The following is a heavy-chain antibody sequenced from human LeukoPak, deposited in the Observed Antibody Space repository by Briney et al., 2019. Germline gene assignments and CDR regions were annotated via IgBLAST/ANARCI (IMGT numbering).Heavy chain of an antibody. V-gene: IGHV4-61*01. J-gene: IGHJ5*02. Sequence: PSETLSLTXTVSGGSISSSSYYWSWIRQPPGKGLEWIGYIYYSGSTNYNPSLKSRVTISVDTSKNQFSLKLSSVTAADTAVYYCAREVPADSWFDPWGQGTLVTVSS. CDR3: AREVPADSWFDP. CDR1: GGSISSSSYY. CDR2: IYYSGST. D-gene: IGHD2-2*01.